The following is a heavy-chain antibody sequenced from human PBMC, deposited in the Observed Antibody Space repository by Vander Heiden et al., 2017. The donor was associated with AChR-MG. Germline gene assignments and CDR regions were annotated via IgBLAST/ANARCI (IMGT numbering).Heavy chain of an antibody. V-gene: IGHV3-30*18. CDR3: AKDPGGSMPSGEGRYY. CDR2: ISYDGSNK. D-gene: IGHD3-16*01. Sequence: QVQLVESGRGVVHPGRSLRLSCAASGFTFSTYGRHWVRQAPGKGLEWVAVISYDGSNKYYADSVKGRFTISRDNSKNTVYLQMNSLRAEDTAVYYCAKDPGGSMPSGEGRYYWGQGTLVTVSS. J-gene: IGHJ4*02. CDR1: GFTFSTYG.